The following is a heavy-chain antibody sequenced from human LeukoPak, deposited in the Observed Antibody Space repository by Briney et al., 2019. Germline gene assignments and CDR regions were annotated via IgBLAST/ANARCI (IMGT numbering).Heavy chain of an antibody. D-gene: IGHD3-10*01. CDR1: GFTFSSYA. CDR2: ISSNGGST. CDR3: ASSYGSGRNHHDAFDI. V-gene: IGHV3-64*01. J-gene: IGHJ3*02. Sequence: GGSLRLSCAASGFTFSSYAMRWVRQAPGKGLEYVSAISSNGGSTYYANSVKGRFTISRDNSKNTLYLQMGSLRAEDMAVYYCASSYGSGRNHHDAFDIWGQGTMVTVSS.